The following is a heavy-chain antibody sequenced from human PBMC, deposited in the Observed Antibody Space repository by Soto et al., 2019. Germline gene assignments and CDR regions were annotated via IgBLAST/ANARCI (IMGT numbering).Heavy chain of an antibody. CDR3: ARALELPLDTFDI. CDR1: GFTFSSYE. V-gene: IGHV3-48*03. J-gene: IGHJ3*02. CDR2: ISSSGSTI. Sequence: GGSLRLSCAASGFTFSSYEMNWVRQAPGKGLEWVSYISSSGSTIYYADSVKGRFTISRDNAKNSLYLQMNSLRAEDTAVYYCARALELPLDTFDIWGQGTMVTVSS. D-gene: IGHD1-7*01.